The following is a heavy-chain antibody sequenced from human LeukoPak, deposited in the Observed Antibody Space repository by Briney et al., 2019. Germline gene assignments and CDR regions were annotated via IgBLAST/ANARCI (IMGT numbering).Heavy chain of an antibody. V-gene: IGHV3-23*01. D-gene: IGHD3-22*01. Sequence: GGSLRLSCAASGFTFSSYAMSWVRQAPGKGLEWVSAISGSGGSTYYADSVKGRFTISRDNSKNTLYLQMNSLRAEDTAVYYCAKVNMIVVVILVPLGFDYWGQGTLVTVSS. J-gene: IGHJ4*02. CDR1: GFTFSSYA. CDR3: AKVNMIVVVILVPLGFDY. CDR2: ISGSGGST.